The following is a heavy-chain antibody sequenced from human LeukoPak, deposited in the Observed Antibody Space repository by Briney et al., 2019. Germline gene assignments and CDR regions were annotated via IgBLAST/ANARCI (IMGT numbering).Heavy chain of an antibody. CDR1: GDYISRYY. J-gene: IGHJ4*02. CDR3: ARDWGSSGSYYGFDY. CDR2: IFHSGCT. V-gene: IGHV4-38-2*02. Sequence: SEPLSLTCTLCGDYISRYYWVGLPQPPGRAREGLGTIFHSGCTYSNPPVKSPVTLSVKTSKHHFSLTLTSPDAAATAVYFCARDWGSSGSYYGFDYWGQGTLVTVSS. D-gene: IGHD1-26*01.